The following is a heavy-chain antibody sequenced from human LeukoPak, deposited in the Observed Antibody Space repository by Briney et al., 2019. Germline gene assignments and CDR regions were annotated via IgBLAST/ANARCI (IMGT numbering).Heavy chain of an antibody. V-gene: IGHV3-23*01. D-gene: IGHD2-2*01. CDR3: ARGRGYCGSTSCYVFDY. J-gene: IGHJ4*02. CDR1: GFTFSSYA. Sequence: LPGGSLRLSCAASGFTFSSYAMSWVRQAPGKGLEWVSAISGSGGSTYYADSVKGRFTISRDNSKNTLYLQMNSLRAEDTAVYYCARGRGYCGSTSCYVFDYWGQGTLVTVSS. CDR2: ISGSGGST.